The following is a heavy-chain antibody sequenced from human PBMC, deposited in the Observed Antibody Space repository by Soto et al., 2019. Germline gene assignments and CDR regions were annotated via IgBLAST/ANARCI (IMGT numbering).Heavy chain of an antibody. Sequence: QVQLVQSGAEVKKPGASVKVSCKASGYTFSNFGISWVRQAPGQGLEWVGWINVYNGDTNYAQKVQGRVTMTTDTSTRTAYREVRSLRSDDTAVYYCARAIAGGYGHNVLDYWGQGTLVTVSS. V-gene: IGHV1-18*01. D-gene: IGHD5-18*01. CDR3: ARAIAGGYGHNVLDY. CDR1: GYTFSNFG. CDR2: INVYNGDT. J-gene: IGHJ4*02.